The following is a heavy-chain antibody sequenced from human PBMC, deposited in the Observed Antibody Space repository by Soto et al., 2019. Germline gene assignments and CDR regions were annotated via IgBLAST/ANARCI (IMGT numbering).Heavy chain of an antibody. CDR2: VYYSGTT. D-gene: IGHD3-22*01. Sequence: SKTLSLTCTVSVASINNNDYYRVWIRHTPGKGLEWIGYVYYSGTTDYIPSLKSRLSMSIDKSQNQFTLKLNSVTAADTATYCARMSYFYDKWYFDLWGRGTLVTVSS. CDR3: ARMSYFYDKWYFDL. J-gene: IGHJ2*01. V-gene: IGHV4-30-4*01. CDR1: VASINNNDYY.